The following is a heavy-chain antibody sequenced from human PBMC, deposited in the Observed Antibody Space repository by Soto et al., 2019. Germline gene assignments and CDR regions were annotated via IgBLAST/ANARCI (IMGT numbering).Heavy chain of an antibody. Sequence: QVQLVESGGGVVQPGRSLRLSCAASGFTFSSYGMHWVRQAPGKGLEWVAVIWYDGSNKYYADSVKGRFTISRDNSKNTLYLQMNSLRAEDTAVYYCARDRSGWNYYFDYWGQGTLSPSPQ. J-gene: IGHJ4*02. CDR2: IWYDGSNK. D-gene: IGHD6-19*01. CDR3: ARDRSGWNYYFDY. V-gene: IGHV3-33*01. CDR1: GFTFSSYG.